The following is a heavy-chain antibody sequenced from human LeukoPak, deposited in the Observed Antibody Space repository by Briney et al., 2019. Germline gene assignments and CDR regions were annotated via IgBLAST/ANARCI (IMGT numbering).Heavy chain of an antibody. Sequence: KTGESLKISCKGSGYSFTSYWIGWVRQMPGKGLEWMGIIYPGDSDTRYSPSFQGQVTISADKSISTAYLQWSSLKPSDNGVYFCARSHSDYMHDAYDLWGRGSLVSVSA. CDR2: IYPGDSDT. V-gene: IGHV5-51*01. CDR3: ARSHSDYMHDAYDL. J-gene: IGHJ3*01. CDR1: GYSFTSYW. D-gene: IGHD4-11*01.